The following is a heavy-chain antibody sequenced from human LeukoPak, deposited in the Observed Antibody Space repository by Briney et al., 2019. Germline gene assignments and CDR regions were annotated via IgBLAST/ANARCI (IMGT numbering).Heavy chain of an antibody. D-gene: IGHD5-18*01. CDR3: SRGLREYSYGGFDY. V-gene: IGHV3-48*01. J-gene: IGHJ4*02. CDR2: ISSSGSTI. CDR1: GFTFSSYW. Sequence: PGGSLRLSCAASGFTFSSYWMSWVRQAPGKGLEWVSYISSSGSTIYYADSVKGRFTISRDNAQNSLYLQMNSLRAEDTAVYYCSRGLREYSYGGFDYWGQGTLVTVSS.